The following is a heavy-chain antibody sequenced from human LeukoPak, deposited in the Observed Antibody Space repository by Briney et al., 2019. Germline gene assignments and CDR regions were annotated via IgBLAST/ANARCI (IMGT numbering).Heavy chain of an antibody. CDR1: GYTFTGYY. D-gene: IGHD3-10*01. Sequence: ASVTVSCKASGYTFTGYYMHWVRQAPGQGLEWMGWMNPNSGNTGYAQKFQGRVTMTRNTSISTAYMELSSLRSEDTAVYYCARNARGVRGKPFDPWGQGTLVTVSS. V-gene: IGHV1-8*02. CDR3: ARNARGVRGKPFDP. CDR2: MNPNSGNT. J-gene: IGHJ5*02.